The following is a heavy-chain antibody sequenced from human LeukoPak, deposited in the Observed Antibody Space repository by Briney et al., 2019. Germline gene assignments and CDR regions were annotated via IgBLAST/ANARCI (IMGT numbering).Heavy chain of an antibody. CDR2: ISTDGRST. D-gene: IGHD1-26*01. J-gene: IGHJ4*02. CDR1: GFTFNKSP. V-gene: IGHV3-74*01. Sequence: PGGSLRLSCAASGFTFNKSPMNWVRQAPGKGLVWVSRISTDGRSTNYADSVKGRFTISRDNAKNALYLQMNSLRVEDTAVYYCVRGMGDWGQGTLVTVSS. CDR3: VRGMGD.